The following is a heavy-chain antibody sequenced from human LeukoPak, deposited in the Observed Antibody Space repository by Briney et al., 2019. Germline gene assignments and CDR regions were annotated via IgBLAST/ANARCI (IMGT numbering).Heavy chain of an antibody. V-gene: IGHV3-30-3*01. J-gene: IGHJ4*02. CDR1: GFTFSSYA. D-gene: IGHD5-18*01. Sequence: GGSLRLSCAASGFTFSSYAMHWVRQAPGKGLEWVAVISYDGSNKYYADSVKGRFTISRDNSKNTLYLQTNSLRAEDAAVYYCASGIQLWNHFDYWGQGTLVTVSS. CDR2: ISYDGSNK. CDR3: ASGIQLWNHFDY.